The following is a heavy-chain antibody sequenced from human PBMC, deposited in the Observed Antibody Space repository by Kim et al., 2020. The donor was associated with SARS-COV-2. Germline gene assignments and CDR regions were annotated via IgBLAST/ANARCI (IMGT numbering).Heavy chain of an antibody. Sequence: GGSLRLSCAASGFTFDDYAMHWVRQAPGKGLEWVSGISWNSGSIGYADSVKGRFTISRDNAKNSLYLQMNSLRAEDTALYYCAKVGTTNGFDYWGQGTLVTVSS. J-gene: IGHJ4*02. CDR2: ISWNSGSI. CDR3: AKVGTTNGFDY. V-gene: IGHV3-9*01. CDR1: GFTFDDYA.